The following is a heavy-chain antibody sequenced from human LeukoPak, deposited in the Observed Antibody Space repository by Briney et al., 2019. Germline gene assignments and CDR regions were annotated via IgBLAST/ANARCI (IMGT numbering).Heavy chain of an antibody. CDR1: GFTFSSYS. D-gene: IGHD4-17*01. V-gene: IGHV3-48*01. CDR3: ARDRLHYGEYEKTFDY. CDR2: ITFSSSIL. J-gene: IGHJ4*02. Sequence: PGGSLRLSCAASGFTFSSYSRNWVRQAPGKGLEWVSFITFSSSILYYADFMKGRFIISDDNANNLLLLQINMLTAEDTAVYYCARDRLHYGEYEKTFDYWGQGTLVSVSS.